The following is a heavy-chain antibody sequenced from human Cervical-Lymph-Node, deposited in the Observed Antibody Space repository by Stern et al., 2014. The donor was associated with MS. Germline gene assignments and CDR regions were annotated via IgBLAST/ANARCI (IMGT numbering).Heavy chain of an antibody. CDR2: IHYLGIT. CDR1: GGSISSSSYY. Sequence: VQLVESGPGLVKPSETLSLICTVSGGSISSSSYYWGWIRQPPGKGLEWIGCIHYLGITDYTPSLKVRITISVDTPKTQFSLKLSSGTAADTAVYYCARRGSGYILDYWGQGTLVTVSS. D-gene: IGHD6-19*01. J-gene: IGHJ4*02. CDR3: ARRGSGYILDY. V-gene: IGHV4-39*01.